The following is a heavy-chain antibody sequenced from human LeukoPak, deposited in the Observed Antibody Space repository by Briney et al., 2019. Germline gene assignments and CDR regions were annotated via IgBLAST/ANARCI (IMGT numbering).Heavy chain of an antibody. CDR1: GGSISSYY. CDR2: IYHSGST. V-gene: IGHV4-38-2*02. D-gene: IGHD3-10*01. J-gene: IGHJ4*02. CDR3: ARGYGSGSYNNFNK. Sequence: SETLSLTCTVSGGSISSYYWTWIRQPPGKGLEWIGSIYHSGSTYYNPSLKSRVTISVDTSKNQFSLKLSSVTAADTAVYYCARGYGSGSYNNFNKWGQGLLVAVSS.